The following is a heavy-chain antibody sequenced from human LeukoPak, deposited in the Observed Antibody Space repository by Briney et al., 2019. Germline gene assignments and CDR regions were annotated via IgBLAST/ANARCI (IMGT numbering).Heavy chain of an antibody. Sequence: GGSLRLSCATSGFTFSSYWMHWVRQAPGKGLVWASRLNSDGSSTTYADSVKGRFTISRDNAKNTLYLQMNGLRAEDTAVYFCARGMDYYDNRGYTTDSWGQGTLVTVSS. CDR3: ARGMDYYDNRGYTTDS. V-gene: IGHV3-74*01. D-gene: IGHD3-22*01. CDR1: GFTFSSYW. CDR2: LNSDGSST. J-gene: IGHJ4*02.